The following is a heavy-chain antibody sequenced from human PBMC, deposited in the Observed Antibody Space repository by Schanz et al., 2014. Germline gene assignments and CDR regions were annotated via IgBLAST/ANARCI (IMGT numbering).Heavy chain of an antibody. CDR1: GFTFSSYW. CDR2: INWSDGGST. J-gene: IGHJ4*02. D-gene: IGHD3-22*01. Sequence: EMQLLESGGGLIQPGGSLRLSCAASGFTFSSYWMHWVRQDPGKGLVWVARINWSDGGSTGYADSVRGRFTISRDNAKNSLYLEMNSLRVEDTAFYYCARDASSSDYHLAHWGQGTLXTVSS. V-gene: IGHV3-74*01. CDR3: ARDASSSDYHLAH.